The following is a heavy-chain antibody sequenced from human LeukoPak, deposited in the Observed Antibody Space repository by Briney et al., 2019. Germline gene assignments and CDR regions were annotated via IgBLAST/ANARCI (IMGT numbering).Heavy chain of an antibody. V-gene: IGHV3-13*01. Sequence: GGSLRLSCAASGFTFSSSDMHWVRQATGKGLEWVSAIGTAGDTHYPDSVKGRFTISRENAKNSLFLQMNSLRAGDTAVYYCARLRSAAFDIWGQGTMVTVSS. D-gene: IGHD4-17*01. CDR1: GFTFSSSD. J-gene: IGHJ3*02. CDR3: ARLRSAAFDI. CDR2: IGTAGDT.